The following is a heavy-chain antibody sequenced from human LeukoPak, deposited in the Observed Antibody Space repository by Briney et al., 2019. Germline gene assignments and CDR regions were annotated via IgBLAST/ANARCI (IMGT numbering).Heavy chain of an antibody. J-gene: IGHJ6*02. Sequence: GGSLRLSCAASGFTFSSYEMNWVRQAPGKGLEWVSYISSSDSTIYYADSVMGRFTISRDNAKNSLYLQMNSLRAEDTAVYYCARVFHQYAMDVWGQGTTVTVSS. V-gene: IGHV3-48*03. CDR3: ARVFHQYAMDV. CDR1: GFTFSSYE. CDR2: ISSSDSTI. D-gene: IGHD2-2*01.